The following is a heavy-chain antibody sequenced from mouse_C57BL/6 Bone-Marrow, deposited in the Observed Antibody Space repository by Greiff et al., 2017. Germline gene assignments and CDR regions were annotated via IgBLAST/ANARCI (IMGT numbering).Heavy chain of an antibody. V-gene: IGHV1-55*01. CDR3: ARGIKCYFDV. CDR2: IYPGSGST. D-gene: IGHD1-3*01. CDR1: GYTFTSYW. Sequence: QVQLQQPGAELVKPGASVKMSCKASGYTFTSYWITWVKQRPGRGLEWIGDIYPGSGSTNYNEKFKGKAKLTVDTSSSTAYLELHSLTSEDSEVYFCARGIKCYFDVWGTGTTVTVSS. J-gene: IGHJ1*03.